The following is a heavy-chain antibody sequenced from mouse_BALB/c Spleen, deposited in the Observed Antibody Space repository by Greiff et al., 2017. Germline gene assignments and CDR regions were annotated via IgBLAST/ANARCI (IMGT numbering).Heavy chain of an antibody. D-gene: IGHD2-2*01. J-gene: IGHJ3*01. CDR3: ARDGYDRVSFAY. CDR1: GFTFSSYA. Sequence: EVKLMESGGGLVKPGGSLKLSCAASGFTFSSYAMSWVRQTPEKRLEWVASISSGGSTYYPDSVKGRFTISRDNARNILYLQMSSLRSEDTAMYYCARDGYDRVSFAYWGQGTLVTVSA. V-gene: IGHV5-6-5*01. CDR2: ISSGGST.